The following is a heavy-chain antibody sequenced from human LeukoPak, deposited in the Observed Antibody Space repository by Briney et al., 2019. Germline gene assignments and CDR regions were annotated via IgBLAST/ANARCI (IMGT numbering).Heavy chain of an antibody. CDR1: GGSISSSSYF. D-gene: IGHD1-7*01. J-gene: IGHJ4*02. V-gene: IGHV4-39*01. Sequence: PSETLSLTCTVSGGSISSSSYFWGWIRQPPGKGLEWIGSIYYNGGTYYNPPLKSRITISVDTSENHFSLKLSSVTAADTAVYYCARQAVNYYFDYWGQGTLVTVSS. CDR3: ARQAVNYYFDY. CDR2: IYYNGGT.